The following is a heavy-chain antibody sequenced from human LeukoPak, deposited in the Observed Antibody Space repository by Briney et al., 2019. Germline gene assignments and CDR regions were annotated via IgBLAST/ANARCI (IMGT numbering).Heavy chain of an antibody. CDR3: ARGRDWNYAFDY. CDR1: GDTFTSYG. J-gene: IGHJ4*02. V-gene: IGHV1-18*01. CDR2: ISTYNGNT. Sequence: GASVKVSCKASGDTFTSYGITWVRQAPGQGLEWMGWISTYNGNTNYAQKLQGRVTMTTDTSTSTAYMELRGLKSDDTAVYYCARGRDWNYAFDYWGQGTLVTVSS. D-gene: IGHD1-7*01.